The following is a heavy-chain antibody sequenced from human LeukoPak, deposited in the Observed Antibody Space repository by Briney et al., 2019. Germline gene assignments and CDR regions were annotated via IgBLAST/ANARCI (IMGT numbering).Heavy chain of an antibody. CDR3: ARALWRWFDP. CDR1: GGSFSGYY. J-gene: IGHJ5*02. D-gene: IGHD3-10*01. V-gene: IGHV4-34*01. CDR2: INHSGST. Sequence: MSSETLSLTCAVYGGSFSGYYWSWIRQPPGKGLEWIGEINHSGSTNYNPSLKSRVTISVDTSKNQFSLKLSSVTAADTAVYYCARALWRWFDPWGQGTLVTVSS.